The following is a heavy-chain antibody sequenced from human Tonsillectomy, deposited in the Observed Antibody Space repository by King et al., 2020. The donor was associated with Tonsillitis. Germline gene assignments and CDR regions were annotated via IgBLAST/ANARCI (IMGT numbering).Heavy chain of an antibody. CDR1: GYTLTELS. CDR3: ATELYGGNEGAFDI. J-gene: IGHJ3*02. CDR2: FDPEDGET. V-gene: IGHV1-24*01. D-gene: IGHD4-23*01. Sequence: QLVQSGAEVKKPGASVKVSCKVSGYTLTELSMHWVRQAPGKGLEWMGGFDPEDGETIYAQKFQGRVTMTXDTSTDTAXMELSSLGSEDTAVYYCATELYGGNEGAFDIWGQGXMVTVSS.